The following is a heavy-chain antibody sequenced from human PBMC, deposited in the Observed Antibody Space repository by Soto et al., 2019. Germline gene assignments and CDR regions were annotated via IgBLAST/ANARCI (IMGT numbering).Heavy chain of an antibody. Sequence: QVQLQESGPGLVKPSGTLSLTCAVSGGSISSSNWWSWVRQPPGKGLEWIGEIYHSGSTNYNPSLKSRVTISVDKSTNQFSLKLRSVTAADTAVYYCARGRGSSIAARGLGWFDPWGQGTLVTVSS. CDR2: IYHSGST. CDR1: GGSISSSNW. D-gene: IGHD6-6*01. J-gene: IGHJ5*02. V-gene: IGHV4-4*02. CDR3: ARGRGSSIAARGLGWFDP.